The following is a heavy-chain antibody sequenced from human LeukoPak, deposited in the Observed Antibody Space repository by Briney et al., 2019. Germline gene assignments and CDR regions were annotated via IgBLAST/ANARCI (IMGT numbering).Heavy chain of an antibody. CDR2: IYYSGST. Sequence: SETLSLTCTVSGGSISSYYRSWIRQPPGKGLEWIGYIYYSGSTNYNPSLKSRVTISVDTSKNQFSLKLSSVTAADTAVYYCARRSGSGWRNWFDPWGQGTLVTVSS. D-gene: IGHD6-19*01. V-gene: IGHV4-59*08. CDR1: GGSISSYY. J-gene: IGHJ5*02. CDR3: ARRSGSGWRNWFDP.